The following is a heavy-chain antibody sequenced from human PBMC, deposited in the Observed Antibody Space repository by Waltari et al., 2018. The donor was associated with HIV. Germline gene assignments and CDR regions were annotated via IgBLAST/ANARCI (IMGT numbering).Heavy chain of an antibody. CDR2: IIPILGIA. V-gene: IGHV1-69*02. Sequence: QVQLVQSGAEVKKTGSSVKVSCKASVGTFSSSTFSRVRQVPGQGLERTGRIIPILGIANYAQKFQGRVTITADKSTSTAYMELSSLRSEDTAVYYCAIGSSRDGYKYYFDYWGQGTLVTVSS. J-gene: IGHJ4*02. D-gene: IGHD5-12*01. CDR3: AIGSSRDGYKYYFDY. CDR1: VGTFSSST.